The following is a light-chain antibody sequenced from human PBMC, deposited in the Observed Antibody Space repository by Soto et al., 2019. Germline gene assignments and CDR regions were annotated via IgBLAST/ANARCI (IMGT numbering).Light chain of an antibody. J-gene: IGKJ3*01. CDR3: QQADSFPFT. Sequence: DIQLTQSPSSVSASVGDRVTITCRASQDIGTWLAWYQQKPGTAPKLLIYVASNLQSGVPSRFSGAGSGTYFNLTITSLQPEDFATYHCQQADSFPFTFGPGTKVDFK. V-gene: IGKV1-12*01. CDR1: QDIGTW. CDR2: VAS.